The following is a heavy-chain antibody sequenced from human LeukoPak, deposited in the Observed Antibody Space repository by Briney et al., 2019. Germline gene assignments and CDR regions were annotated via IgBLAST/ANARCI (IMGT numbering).Heavy chain of an antibody. CDR1: GFTFSGFG. V-gene: IGHV3-21*01. CDR2: ISTSSSYI. Sequence: GGSLRLSCEATGFTFSGFGMNWVRQAPGRGLECVSSISTSSSYIYYADAVKGRFTNSRVNAKNSLYLQMNSLRAEDTAVYYCARDMQGYCSGGSCTAFDSWGPGTLVTVSS. D-gene: IGHD2-15*01. J-gene: IGHJ4*02. CDR3: ARDMQGYCSGGSCTAFDS.